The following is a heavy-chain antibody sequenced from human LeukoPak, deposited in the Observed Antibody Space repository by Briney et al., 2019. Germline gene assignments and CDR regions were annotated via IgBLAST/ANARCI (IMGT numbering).Heavy chain of an antibody. J-gene: IGHJ4*02. D-gene: IGHD3-10*01. CDR3: ARDLWFGEFLGY. CDR1: GGSISSSNW. CDR2: IYHSGST. V-gene: IGHV4-4*02. Sequence: SETLSLTCAVSGGSISSSNWWSWVRQPPGKGLEWIGEIYHSGSTNYSPSLKSRVTISVDKSKNQFSLKLSSVTAAGTAVYYCARDLWFGEFLGYWGQGTLVTVSS.